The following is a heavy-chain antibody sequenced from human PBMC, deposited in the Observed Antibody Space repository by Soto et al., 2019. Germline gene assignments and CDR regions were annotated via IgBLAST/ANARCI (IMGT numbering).Heavy chain of an antibody. CDR3: AKDEPARTSCWNVPMDY. CDR1: GFTFRSYG. J-gene: IGHJ4*02. CDR2: ISGSGGST. V-gene: IGHV3-23*01. D-gene: IGHD2-2*01. Sequence: GGSLRLSCEASGFTFRSYGMNWVRQAPGKGLEWVSGISGSGGSTSYGDSVKGRFTISRDNSKNTLYLEMNSLRVEDTAVYYCAKDEPARTSCWNVPMDYWGQGTLVTVSS.